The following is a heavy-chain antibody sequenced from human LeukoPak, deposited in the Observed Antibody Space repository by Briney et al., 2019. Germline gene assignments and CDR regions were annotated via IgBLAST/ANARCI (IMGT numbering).Heavy chain of an antibody. CDR1: GGAISSSNW. V-gene: IGHV4-4*02. D-gene: IGHD3-10*01. J-gene: IGHJ6*03. CDR3: ARAAGSYPIYYMDV. CDR2: IYHSGST. Sequence: PSETLSLTCAVSGGAISSSNWWSWVRQPPGKGLEWIGEIYHSGSTNYNPSLKRRVTISVDTSKNQFSLKLSSVTAADTAVYYCARAAGSYPIYYMDVWGKGTTVTVSS.